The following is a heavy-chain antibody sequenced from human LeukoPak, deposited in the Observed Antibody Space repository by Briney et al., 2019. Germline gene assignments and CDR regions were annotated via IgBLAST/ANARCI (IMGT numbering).Heavy chain of an antibody. Sequence: SETQSLTRTFSGGSNSSGGYYWSWIRQHPGKGLEWIGYIYYSGSTYYNPSLKSRVTISVDTSKNQCSLKLSSVTAADTAVYYCASYYDSSGPKGIGAFDIWGQGTMVTVSS. CDR3: ASYYDSSGPKGIGAFDI. CDR2: IYYSGST. D-gene: IGHD3-22*01. J-gene: IGHJ3*02. CDR1: GGSNSSGGYY. V-gene: IGHV4-31*03.